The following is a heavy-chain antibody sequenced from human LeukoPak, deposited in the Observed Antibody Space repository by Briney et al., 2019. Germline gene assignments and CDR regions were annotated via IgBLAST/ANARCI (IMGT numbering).Heavy chain of an antibody. Sequence: SVKVSCKASGGTFSSYAISWVRQAPGQGLEWMGRIIPIFGIANYAQKFQGRVTITADKSTSTAYMELSSLRSEDAAVYYCARGTSSRETWYFDLWGRGTLVTVSS. CDR3: ARGTSSRETWYFDL. D-gene: IGHD6-13*01. V-gene: IGHV1-69*04. J-gene: IGHJ2*01. CDR1: GGTFSSYA. CDR2: IIPIFGIA.